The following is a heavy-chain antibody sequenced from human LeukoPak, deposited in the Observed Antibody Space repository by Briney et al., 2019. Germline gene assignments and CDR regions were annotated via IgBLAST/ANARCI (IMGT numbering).Heavy chain of an antibody. J-gene: IGHJ4*02. V-gene: IGHV3-30*18. CDR3: AKDRAGSSSWLDY. Sequence: PGGSLRLSCAASGFTFSSYGMHWVRQAPGKGLEWVAVISYDGSNKYYADSVKGRFTISRDNSKNTLYLQMNSLRAEDTAVYYCAKDRAGSSSWLDYWGQGTLAPVSS. CDR2: ISYDGSNK. D-gene: IGHD6-13*01. CDR1: GFTFSSYG.